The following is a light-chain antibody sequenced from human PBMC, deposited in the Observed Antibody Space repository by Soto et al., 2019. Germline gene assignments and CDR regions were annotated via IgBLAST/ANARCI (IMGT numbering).Light chain of an antibody. CDR2: GAS. Sequence: EVVFTQSPGTLSLSPGERATLSCRASQSVAANYLAWYQQKRGQAPRLLIYGASSRATGIPDRFSGSGPGTDFTLTISRLEPEDFSVYYCHQYGTAPLTFGPGTKVDIK. V-gene: IGKV3-20*01. J-gene: IGKJ3*01. CDR3: HQYGTAPLT. CDR1: QSVAANY.